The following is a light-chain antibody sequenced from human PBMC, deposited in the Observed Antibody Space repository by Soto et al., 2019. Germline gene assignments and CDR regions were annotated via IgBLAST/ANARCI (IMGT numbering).Light chain of an antibody. Sequence: DIVMTQSPDSLAVSLGERATINCKSSQSVFKGSNNKDCLAWYQQKPGQPPKLLLYWASTRESGVPDRFSGSGSETDFTLTISSPQAEDVAIYYCQQFSSPPFFPFGQGTKVEIK. CDR3: QQFSSPPFFP. CDR2: WAS. J-gene: IGKJ2*01. CDR1: QSVFKGSNNKDC. V-gene: IGKV4-1*01.